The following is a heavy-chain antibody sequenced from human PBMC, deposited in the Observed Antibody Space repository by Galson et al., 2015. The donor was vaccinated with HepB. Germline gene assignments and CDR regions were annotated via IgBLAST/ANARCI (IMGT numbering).Heavy chain of an antibody. CDR1: GGTFSSYA. V-gene: IGHV1-69*13. CDR3: ARGAYDSSGYYVEPLRT. Sequence: SVKVSCKASGGTFSSYAISWVRQAPGQGLEWMGGIIPIFSTANYAQKFQGRVTITADESTSTAYMELSSLRSEDTAVYYCARGAYDSSGYYVEPLRTWGQGTLVTVSS. CDR2: IIPIFSTA. D-gene: IGHD3-22*01. J-gene: IGHJ5*02.